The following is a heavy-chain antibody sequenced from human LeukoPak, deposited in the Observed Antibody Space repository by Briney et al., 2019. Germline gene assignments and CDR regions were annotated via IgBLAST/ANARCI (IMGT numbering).Heavy chain of an antibody. J-gene: IGHJ3*02. D-gene: IGHD1-26*01. CDR2: INPNSGGT. V-gene: IGHV1-2*02. Sequence: GAPVKVSCKASGYTFTGYYMHWVRQAPGQGLEWMGWINPNSGGTNYAQKFQGRVTMTRDTSVSTAYMELSRLRSDDTAVYYCAREALSIVGATIDAFDIWGQGTMVTVSS. CDR1: GYTFTGYY. CDR3: AREALSIVGATIDAFDI.